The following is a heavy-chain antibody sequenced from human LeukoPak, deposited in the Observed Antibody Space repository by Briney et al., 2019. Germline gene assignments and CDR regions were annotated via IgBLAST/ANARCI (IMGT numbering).Heavy chain of an antibody. CDR1: GLTFRGSC. CDR3: AKDRQVGTFDY. CDR2: IWYDGSKK. J-gene: IGHJ4*02. D-gene: IGHD1-26*01. Sequence: GSLRLSWVGSGLTFRGSCFPWVRQAPGKGVEWVAIIWYDGSKKYYADSVKGRFTISKDDSKDTVYLQMNSLRAEDTAVYYCAKDRQVGTFDYWGQGTLVTVSS. V-gene: IGHV3-33*06.